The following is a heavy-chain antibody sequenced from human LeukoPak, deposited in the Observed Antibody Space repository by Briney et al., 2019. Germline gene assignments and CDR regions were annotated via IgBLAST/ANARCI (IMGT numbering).Heavy chain of an antibody. J-gene: IGHJ4*02. CDR3: ARGGDSGGYSRHPFDY. V-gene: IGHV4-39*07. Sequence: SETLSLTCTVSGGSISNNLYYWGWIRQPPGKGLEWIGEINHSGSSDYNTSLKSRVTISVDTSKNQFSLELNSVTAADTAMYYCARGGDSGGYSRHPFDYWGQGTLVTVSS. CDR2: INHSGSS. CDR1: GGSISNNLYY. D-gene: IGHD3-22*01.